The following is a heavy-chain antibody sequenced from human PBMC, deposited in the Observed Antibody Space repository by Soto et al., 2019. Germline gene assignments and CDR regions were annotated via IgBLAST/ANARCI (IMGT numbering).Heavy chain of an antibody. CDR3: ARGGHVVVVTAALDY. V-gene: IGHV1-46*01. D-gene: IGHD2-21*02. J-gene: IGHJ4*02. CDR2: VNPSGGHT. CDR1: GDTFTDYY. Sequence: QVQLVQSGAEVKKPGASVKVSCKASGDTFTDYYIHWVRQAPGQGLEWMGTVNPSGGHTTYAQHFLCTRSRVRDTSTRGRYMELTSLTSEDTAVYYCARGGHVVVVTAALDYWGQGTLVTVSS.